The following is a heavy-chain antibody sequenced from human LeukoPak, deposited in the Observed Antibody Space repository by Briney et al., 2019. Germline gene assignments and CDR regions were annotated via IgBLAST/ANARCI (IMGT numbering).Heavy chain of an antibody. CDR1: GFTFSSYW. D-gene: IGHD2-2*02. CDR2: IKQDGSEK. Sequence: TGGSLRLSCAASGFTFSSYWMSWVRQAPGKGLEWVANIKQDGSEKYYVDSVKGRFTISRDNAKNSLYLQMNSLRAEDTAVYYCAKVDIVVVPAAIPKAGFDYWGQGTLVTVSS. J-gene: IGHJ4*02. V-gene: IGHV3-7*03. CDR3: AKVDIVVVPAAIPKAGFDY.